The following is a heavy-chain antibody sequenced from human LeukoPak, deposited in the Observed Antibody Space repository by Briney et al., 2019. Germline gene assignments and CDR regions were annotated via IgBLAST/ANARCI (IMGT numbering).Heavy chain of an antibody. V-gene: IGHV1-2*02. J-gene: IGHJ3*02. Sequence: ASVKVSCKASGYTFTGYYMHWVRQAPGQGLEWMGWINPNSGGTNYAQKFQGRVTMTRDTSTSTVYMELRSLRSDDTAVYYCARDLIVLMVYGYTRGDFDIWGQGTMVTVSS. CDR1: GYTFTGYY. D-gene: IGHD2-8*01. CDR2: INPNSGGT. CDR3: ARDLIVLMVYGYTRGDFDI.